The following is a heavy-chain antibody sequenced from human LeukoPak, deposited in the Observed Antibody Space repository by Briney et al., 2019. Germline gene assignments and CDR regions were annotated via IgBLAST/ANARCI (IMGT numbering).Heavy chain of an antibody. CDR3: ARVSDGWTRTHAFDI. J-gene: IGHJ3*02. CDR2: IYYSGST. D-gene: IGHD1-7*01. Sequence: KPSETLSLTCTVSGGSISSYYWSWIRQPPGKGLEWIGYIYYSGSTNYNPSLKSRVTISVDTSKNQFSLKLSSVTAADTAVYYCARVSDGWTRTHAFDIWGQGTMVTVSS. V-gene: IGHV4-59*12. CDR1: GGSISSYY.